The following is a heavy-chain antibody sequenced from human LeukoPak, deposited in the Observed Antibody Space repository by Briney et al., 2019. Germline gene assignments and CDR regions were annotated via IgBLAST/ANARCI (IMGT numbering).Heavy chain of an antibody. Sequence: PGGSLRLSCAASGFIFSNYEMNWVRQAPGKGLEWVAHVIGSGSNTFYADSVKGRFTISRDNAKNSLFLQMDSLRAEDTALYYCTRGSYGDYGYWGQGTLVTVSS. CDR3: TRGSYGDYGY. CDR2: VIGSGSNT. J-gene: IGHJ4*02. CDR1: GFIFSNYE. V-gene: IGHV3-48*03. D-gene: IGHD4-17*01.